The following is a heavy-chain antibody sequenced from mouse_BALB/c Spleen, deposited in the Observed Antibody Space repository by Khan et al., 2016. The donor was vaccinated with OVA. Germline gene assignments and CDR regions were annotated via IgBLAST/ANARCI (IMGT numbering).Heavy chain of an antibody. D-gene: IGHD2-10*01. V-gene: IGHV3-8*02. J-gene: IGHJ2*01. CDR2: ISYSGRT. CDR1: GDSITSGY. Sequence: EVQLQESGPSLVKPSQTLSLTCSVTGDSITSGYWNWIRKFPGNKLEYMGYISYSGRTYYNPSLKSRISITRDTSKNQHYLQLNSMTTEDSATYYCAGTSYYGNYYFDYWGQGTTLTVSS. CDR3: AGTSYYGNYYFDY.